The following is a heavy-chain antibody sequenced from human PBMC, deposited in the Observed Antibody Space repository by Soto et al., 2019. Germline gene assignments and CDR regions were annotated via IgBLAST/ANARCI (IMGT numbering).Heavy chain of an antibody. CDR2: IIPILGIA. Sequence: GASVKVSCKASGGTFSSYTISWVRQAPGQGLEWMGRIIPILGIANYAQKFRGRVTITADKSTSTAYMEPSSLRSEDTAVYYCARDLGYCSGGSCQRNQADQIVYWGKRTLVTVSS. V-gene: IGHV1-69*04. D-gene: IGHD2-15*01. CDR1: GGTFSSYT. CDR3: ARDLGYCSGGSCQRNQADQIVY. J-gene: IGHJ4*02.